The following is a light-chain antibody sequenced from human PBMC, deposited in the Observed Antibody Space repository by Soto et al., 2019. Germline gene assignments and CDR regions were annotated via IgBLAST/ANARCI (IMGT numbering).Light chain of an antibody. V-gene: IGLV4-69*01. J-gene: IGLJ7*01. CDR1: SGHSSYA. CDR2: LNSDGSH. Sequence: QLVLTQSPSASASLGASVNLTCTLSSGHSSYAIAWHQQQPEKGPRYLMKLNSDGSHRKGDGIPDRFSGSSSGAERYLTISSLQSEDEADYYCQTWDTGIAVFGGGTQLTVL. CDR3: QTWDTGIAV.